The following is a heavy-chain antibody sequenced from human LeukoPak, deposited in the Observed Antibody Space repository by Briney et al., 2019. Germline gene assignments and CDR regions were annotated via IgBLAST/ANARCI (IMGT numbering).Heavy chain of an antibody. Sequence: GGSLRLSCAASGFTFDDYAMHWVRQAPGEGLEWVSLISGDGGSTYYADSVKGRFTISRDNAKNSLYLQMNSLRAEDMALYYCAKAVDGSGWPLDYWGQGTLVTVSS. CDR2: ISGDGGST. J-gene: IGHJ4*02. V-gene: IGHV3-43*02. CDR3: AKAVDGSGWPLDY. CDR1: GFTFDDYA. D-gene: IGHD6-19*01.